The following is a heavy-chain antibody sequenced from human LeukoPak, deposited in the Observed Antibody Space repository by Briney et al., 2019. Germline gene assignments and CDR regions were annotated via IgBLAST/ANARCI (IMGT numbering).Heavy chain of an antibody. D-gene: IGHD6-19*01. J-gene: IGHJ4*02. CDR3: AKDSFSAGILIGY. CDR2: ISWNSGSI. V-gene: IGHV3-9*01. Sequence: TGGSLRLSCAASGFTFDDYAMHWVRQAPEKGLEWVSGISWNSGSIGYADSVKGRFTISRDNAKNSLYLQMNSLRAEDTALYYCAKDSFSAGILIGYWGQGTLVTVSS. CDR1: GFTFDDYA.